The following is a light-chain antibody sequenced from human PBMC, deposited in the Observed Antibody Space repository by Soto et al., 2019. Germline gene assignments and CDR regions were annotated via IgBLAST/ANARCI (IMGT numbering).Light chain of an antibody. Sequence: EIVFTQSPGTLSLSPGERATLSCRASQSVSSSYLAWYQQKPGQAPRLLIYGASSRATGIPDRFSGSGSGTDFTLTISRLEPEDFAVYYCQQRSNWPRTFGQGTKVDIK. CDR2: GAS. CDR1: QSVSSSY. J-gene: IGKJ1*01. CDR3: QQRSNWPRT. V-gene: IGKV3D-20*02.